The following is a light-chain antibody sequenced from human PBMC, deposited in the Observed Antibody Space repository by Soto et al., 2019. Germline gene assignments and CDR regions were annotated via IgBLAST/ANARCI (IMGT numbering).Light chain of an antibody. CDR3: QQYNSWPLT. CDR1: QSVSSN. Sequence: ETVMTQSPATLSVSPGERATLSCRASQSVSSNLAWYQRKPGQPPRLLIYDISTRATGIPTRFSGSGSGTEFTLTISSLQSEDFAVYYCQQYNSWPLTFGGGTKVDI. CDR2: DIS. J-gene: IGKJ4*01. V-gene: IGKV3D-15*01.